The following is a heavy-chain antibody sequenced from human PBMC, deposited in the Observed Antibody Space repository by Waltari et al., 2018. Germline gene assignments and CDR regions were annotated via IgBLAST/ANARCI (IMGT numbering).Heavy chain of an antibody. D-gene: IGHD1-26*01. CDR3: ARVKISGSYELRGDY. J-gene: IGHJ4*02. CDR1: GGTFSSYA. CDR2: IIPIVGTA. Sequence: QVQLVQSGAEVKKPGSSVKVSCKASGGTFSSYAISWVRQAPGQGLEWIGGIIPIVGTANYAQKFQGRVTITADESTSTAYMELSSLRSEDTAVYYCARVKISGSYELRGDYWGQGTLVTVSS. V-gene: IGHV1-69*01.